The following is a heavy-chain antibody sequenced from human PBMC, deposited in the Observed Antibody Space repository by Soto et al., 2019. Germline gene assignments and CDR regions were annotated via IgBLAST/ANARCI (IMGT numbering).Heavy chain of an antibody. CDR3: ARGTNPTSFTLDY. V-gene: IGHV1-3*01. J-gene: IGHJ4*02. CDR1: GYTFATYA. Sequence: GASVKVSCKASGYTFATYAMHWVRQAPGQRLEWMGWINAGNGNTYSSQRFQARVTITRDTSASTAYMELSSLRSEDTAVYYCARGTNPTSFTLDYWAKGTLVTVSS. CDR2: INAGNGNT.